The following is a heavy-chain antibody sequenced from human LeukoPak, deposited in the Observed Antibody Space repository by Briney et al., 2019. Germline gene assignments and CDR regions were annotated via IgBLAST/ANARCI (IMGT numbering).Heavy chain of an antibody. D-gene: IGHD3-10*01. V-gene: IGHV3-53*01. CDR3: AKGHYYGSGSLDY. Sequence: GGSLRLSCAASGFSVSNNYMSWVRQAPGKGLEWVSLIYSGGDKRYADSVKGRFTISRDNSKNTLYVQMNSLRAEDTAVYYCAKGHYYGSGSLDYWGQGTLVTVSS. CDR2: IYSGGDK. CDR1: GFSVSNNY. J-gene: IGHJ4*02.